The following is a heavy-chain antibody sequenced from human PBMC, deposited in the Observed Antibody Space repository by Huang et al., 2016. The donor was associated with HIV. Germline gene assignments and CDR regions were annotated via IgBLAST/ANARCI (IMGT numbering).Heavy chain of an antibody. Sequence: QVQLVQSGAEVKKPGSSVKVSCKVSGGTFNNAISWVRQAPGQGLEWMGGIIPIFGTPNYARKFQGRVTITADESTSIAYMELSSLRSEDTAVYYCARGAPDLDSHHDHWGQGTLVTVSS. CDR2: IIPIFGTP. CDR3: ARGAPDLDSHHDH. D-gene: IGHD3-3*01. J-gene: IGHJ4*02. CDR1: GGTFNNA. V-gene: IGHV1-69*13.